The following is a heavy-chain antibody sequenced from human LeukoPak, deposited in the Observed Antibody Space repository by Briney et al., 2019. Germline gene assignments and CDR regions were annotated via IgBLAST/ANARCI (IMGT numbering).Heavy chain of an antibody. CDR2: INHSGST. CDR1: DGSFSIYY. D-gene: IGHD6-13*01. V-gene: IGHV4-34*01. Sequence: SETLSLTCAVYDGSFSIYYWSWIRQPPGKGLEWLGEINHSGSTNYNPSLKSRVTISVDTSKNQFSLKLSSVTAADTAVYYCARTARRYTNSWYRQYYFDYWGQGTLVTVSS. J-gene: IGHJ4*02. CDR3: ARTARRYTNSWYRQYYFDY.